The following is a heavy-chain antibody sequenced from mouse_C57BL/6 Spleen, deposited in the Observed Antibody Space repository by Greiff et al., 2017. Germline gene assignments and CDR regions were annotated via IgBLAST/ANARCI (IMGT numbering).Heavy chain of an antibody. J-gene: IGHJ2*01. D-gene: IGHD1-1*02. CDR2: IYPGDGDT. CDR1: GYAFSSYW. Sequence: VQLQQSGAELVKPGASVKISCKASGYAFSSYWMNWVKQRPGKGLEWIGQIYPGDGDTNYNGNFKGKATLTADTSSDTAYMQLCRLTSEDSAVYICASSRALRRWYYLDYWGQGTTLTVSS. V-gene: IGHV1-80*01. CDR3: ASSRALRRWYYLDY.